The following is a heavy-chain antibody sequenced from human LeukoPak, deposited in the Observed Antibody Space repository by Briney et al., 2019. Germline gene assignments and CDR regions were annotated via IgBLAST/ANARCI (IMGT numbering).Heavy chain of an antibody. D-gene: IGHD6-19*01. Sequence: PGGSLRLSCAASGFTFSSYSMNWVRQAPGKGLEWVSSISSSSSYIYYADSVKGRFTISRDNAKNSLYLQMNSLRAEDTAVYYCARDPRGSGWYVSGLFDYWGRGTLVSVSS. J-gene: IGHJ4*02. CDR1: GFTFSSYS. V-gene: IGHV3-21*01. CDR3: ARDPRGSGWYVSGLFDY. CDR2: ISSSSSYI.